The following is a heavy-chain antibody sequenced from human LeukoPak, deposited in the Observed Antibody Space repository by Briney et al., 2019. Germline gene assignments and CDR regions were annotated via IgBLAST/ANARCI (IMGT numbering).Heavy chain of an antibody. Sequence: GASVKVSCKASGYTFTGHYMHWVRQAPGQGLEWMGRINPNSGGTNYAQKFQGRVTMTRDTSISTAYMELSRLRSDDTAVYYCARTTVTTNWFDPWGQGTLVTVSS. D-gene: IGHD4-11*01. J-gene: IGHJ5*02. CDR3: ARTTVTTNWFDP. CDR1: GYTFTGHY. V-gene: IGHV1-2*06. CDR2: INPNSGGT.